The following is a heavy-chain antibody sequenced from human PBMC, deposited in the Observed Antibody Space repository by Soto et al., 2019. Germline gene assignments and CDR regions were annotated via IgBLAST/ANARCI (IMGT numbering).Heavy chain of an antibody. Sequence: EVQLVESGGGLVTPGGSLRLSCVASGFTFSSHAMHWVRQAPGKGLEWVSYIGSNGGTTYYADSVKGRFTISGGNAQNALFLQMNSLRDEDTAVYYCARDYRFAVELWGQGTMVTVSS. CDR2: IGSNGGTT. CDR1: GFTFSSHA. V-gene: IGHV3-48*02. CDR3: ARDYRFAVEL. J-gene: IGHJ3*01.